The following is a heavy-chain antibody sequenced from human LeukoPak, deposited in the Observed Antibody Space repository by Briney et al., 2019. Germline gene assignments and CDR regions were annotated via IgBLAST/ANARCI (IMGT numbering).Heavy chain of an antibody. J-gene: IGHJ1*01. D-gene: IGHD6-19*01. CDR2: ISNNGGST. CDR3: ARVDSGSACAS. CDR1: GFTFSSYG. V-gene: IGHV3-64*01. Sequence: GGTLRLSCAASGFTFSSYGMSWVRQAPGKGLELVSAISNNGGSTYYANSVKGRFTISRDISKNTLYLQMGSLRPEDMAVYYCARVDSGSACASWGQGILVTVSS.